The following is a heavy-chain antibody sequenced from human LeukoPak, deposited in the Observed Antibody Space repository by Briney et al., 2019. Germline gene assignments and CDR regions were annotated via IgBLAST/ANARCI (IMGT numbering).Heavy chain of an antibody. V-gene: IGHV1-69*13. CDR2: IIPIFGTA. D-gene: IGHD4-17*01. CDR1: GGTFSSYA. CDR3: AKVSITPGTTVTRNYYFDY. J-gene: IGHJ4*02. Sequence: GASVKVSCKASGGTFSSYAISWVRQAPGQGLEWMGGIIPIFGTANYAQKFQGRVTITADESTSTAYMELSSLRSEDAAVYYCAKVSITPGTTVTRNYYFDYWGQGTLVTVSS.